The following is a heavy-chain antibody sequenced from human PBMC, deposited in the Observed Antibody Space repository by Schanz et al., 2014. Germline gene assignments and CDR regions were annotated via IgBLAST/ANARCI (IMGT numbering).Heavy chain of an antibody. Sequence: EVQLEVSGGGLVQPGGSLRLSCSASGFTFSTYAMSWARQTPGKGLEWVSSITTGGNTYYRDSVKGRFIVSRDNSKNTLYLEMNRLRVDDTAVYYCSKDKQGSRSDDSWGQGTLVTVSS. CDR2: ITTGGNT. D-gene: IGHD2-15*01. CDR1: GFTFSTYA. V-gene: IGHV3-23*04. CDR3: SKDKQGSRSDDS. J-gene: IGHJ5*01.